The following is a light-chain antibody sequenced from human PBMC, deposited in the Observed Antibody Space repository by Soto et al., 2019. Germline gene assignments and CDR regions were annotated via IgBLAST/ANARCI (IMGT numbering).Light chain of an antibody. Sequence: DIQMTQSPSSLSASVGDRVTITCRASQSISSYLNWYQQKPGKAPKLLIYAASSWQSGVPPRFSGSGSETDFTLPLSSLPPEDSANYYCQQSYSTLTFGPGTKVDIK. V-gene: IGKV1-39*01. J-gene: IGKJ3*01. CDR2: AAS. CDR1: QSISSY. CDR3: QQSYSTLT.